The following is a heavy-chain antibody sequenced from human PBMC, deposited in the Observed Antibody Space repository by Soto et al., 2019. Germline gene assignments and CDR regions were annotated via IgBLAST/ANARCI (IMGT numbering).Heavy chain of an antibody. D-gene: IGHD2-15*01. V-gene: IGHV4-34*01. CDR1: GGSFSGYY. J-gene: IGHJ6*03. CDR3: SRRGYCCGGSCFPGGYYYYYMDV. CDR2: INHSGST. Sequence: SETLSLTCAVYGGSFSGYYWSWIRQPPGKGLEWIGEINHSGSTNYNPSLKSRVTISVDTSKNQFSLKLSSVTAADTAVYYCSRRGYCCGGSCFPGGYYYYYMDVWGKGTTVTVS.